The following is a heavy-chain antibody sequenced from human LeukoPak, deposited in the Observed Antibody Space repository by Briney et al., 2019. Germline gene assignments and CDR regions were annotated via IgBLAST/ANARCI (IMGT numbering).Heavy chain of an antibody. V-gene: IGHV3-33*08. D-gene: IGHD1-26*01. J-gene: IGHJ4*02. CDR3: ATDRNSGKYYDY. Sequence: GVSLRLSCAASGFTFSGYWMHWVRQAPGKGLEWVAVIWYDGSNKYYADSVKGRFTITRDNSKDTLYLQMNSLRAEDTAVYYCATDRNSGKYYDYWGQGTLVTVSS. CDR2: IWYDGSNK. CDR1: GFTFSGYW.